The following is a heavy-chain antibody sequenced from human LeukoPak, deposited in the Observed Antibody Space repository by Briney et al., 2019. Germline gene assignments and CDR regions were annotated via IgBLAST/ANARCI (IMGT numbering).Heavy chain of an antibody. CDR2: IYYSGST. Sequence: SETLSLTCAVSGGSISSYYWSWIRQPAGKGLEWIGYIYYSGSTNYNPSLKSRVTISVDTSKNQFSLKLSSVTAADTAVYYCARGRPITMIVVVITHYFDYWGQGTLVTVSS. V-gene: IGHV4-59*12. J-gene: IGHJ4*02. CDR1: GGSISSYY. CDR3: ARGRPITMIVVVITHYFDY. D-gene: IGHD3-22*01.